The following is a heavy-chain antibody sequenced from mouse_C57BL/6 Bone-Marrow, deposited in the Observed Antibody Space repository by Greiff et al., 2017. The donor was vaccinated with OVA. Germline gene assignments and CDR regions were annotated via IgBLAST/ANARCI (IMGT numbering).Heavy chain of an antibody. D-gene: IGHD1-1*01. Sequence: VKLQQPGAELVKPGASVKLSCKASGYTFTSYWMHWVKQRPGRGLEWIGRIDPNRGGTKYNEKFKSKATLTVDKPSSTAYMQLSSLTSEDSAVYYCASSPHYGCGAYYVDYGGQGTTLTVSS. CDR2: IDPNRGGT. J-gene: IGHJ2*01. CDR1: GYTFTSYW. V-gene: IGHV1-72*01. CDR3: ASSPHYGCGAYYVDY.